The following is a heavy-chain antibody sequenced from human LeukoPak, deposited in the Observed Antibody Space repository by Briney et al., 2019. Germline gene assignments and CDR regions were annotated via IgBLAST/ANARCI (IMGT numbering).Heavy chain of an antibody. D-gene: IGHD5-18*01. CDR2: INWNGGST. J-gene: IGHJ4*02. V-gene: IGHV3-20*04. CDR3: ARRLYSYGLYYFDY. Sequence: GGSLRLSCAASGFTFDDYGMSWVRQAPGKGLEWVSGINWNGGSTGYADSVKGRFTISRDNAKKSLYLQMNSLRAEDTALYYCARRLYSYGLYYFDYWGQGTLVTVSS. CDR1: GFTFDDYG.